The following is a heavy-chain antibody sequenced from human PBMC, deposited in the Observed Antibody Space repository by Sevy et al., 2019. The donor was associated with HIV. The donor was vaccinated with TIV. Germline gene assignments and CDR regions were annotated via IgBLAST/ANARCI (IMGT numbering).Heavy chain of an antibody. D-gene: IGHD2-8*01. V-gene: IGHV2-5*02. CDR1: GFSLATSGVG. CDR3: AHRRDDTLVMVYGDFDY. J-gene: IGHJ4*02. Sequence: SSPTLVNPTQTLTLTCTLSGFSLATSGVGVGWIRQPPGKALEWLAVIYWDDDKRYSPSLKSRLTITKDSSKNQVVLTMTNMDPVDTAAYYCAHRRDDTLVMVYGDFDYWGQGALVTVSS. CDR2: IYWDDDK.